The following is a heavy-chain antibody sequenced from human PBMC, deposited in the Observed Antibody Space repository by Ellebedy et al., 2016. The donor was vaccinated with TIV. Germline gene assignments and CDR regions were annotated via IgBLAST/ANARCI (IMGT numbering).Heavy chain of an antibody. D-gene: IGHD6-19*01. CDR2: TYYRSKWFY. Sequence: MPSETLSLTCAISGDSASHNMGIRHWFRQSPSRGLEWLGRTYYRSKWFYDYAIAVNGRIIINPDTSKNQFSQQLTSVTPDDTAVYYCASRTLAVAGRGRDAFDIWGQGTMVTVSS. CDR3: ASRTLAVAGRGRDAFDI. CDR1: GDSASHNMGI. J-gene: IGHJ3*02. V-gene: IGHV6-1*01.